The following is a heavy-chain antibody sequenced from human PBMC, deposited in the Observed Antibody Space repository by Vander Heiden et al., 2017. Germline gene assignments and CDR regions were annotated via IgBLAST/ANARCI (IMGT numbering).Heavy chain of an antibody. CDR1: GFTFRNAW. D-gene: IGHD6-13*01. CDR3: TIDPQYSSMS. J-gene: IGHJ5*01. CDR2: IKSKTDGGTT. V-gene: IGHV3-15*01. Sequence: EVQLVESGGGLVMPGGSLRLSCAASGFTFRNAWLSWVRQAPGKGLEWVGRIKSKTDGGTTYYAAPVKGRFTISREYSQNTLHRQLNRLKTEDTGGYCFTIDPQYSSMSWGHGPLVTVSS.